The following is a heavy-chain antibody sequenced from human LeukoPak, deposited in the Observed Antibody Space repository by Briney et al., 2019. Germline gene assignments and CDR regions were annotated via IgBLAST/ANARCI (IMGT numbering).Heavy chain of an antibody. D-gene: IGHD3-16*01. CDR1: GFTFSSYG. J-gene: IGHJ5*02. CDR3: AKTRSRNMLTFGGVENWFDP. Sequence: GGSLRLSCAASGFTFSSYGMHWVRQAPGKGLEWVAVISNDGSNRYYADSVKGRFTISRDNSKNTLYLQMNSLRAEDTAVYYWAKTRSRNMLTFGGVENWFDPWGQGTLVTVSS. V-gene: IGHV3-30*18. CDR2: ISNDGSNR.